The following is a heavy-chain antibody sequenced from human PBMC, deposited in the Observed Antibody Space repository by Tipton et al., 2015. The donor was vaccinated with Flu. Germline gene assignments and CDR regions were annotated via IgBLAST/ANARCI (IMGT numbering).Heavy chain of an antibody. Sequence: TLSLTCTVSGGSINGYYWSWIRQPPGKGLELIGSIYPSGTTYYNPSLKSRVTISVDTSKSQFSLKLRSVTAADTAVYYCARLSYYDVDLKNFYFEDWGQGTLVTVSS. D-gene: IGHD3-10*02. CDR2: IYPSGTT. CDR3: ARLSYYDVDLKNFYFED. V-gene: IGHV4-59*05. CDR1: GGSINGYY. J-gene: IGHJ4*02.